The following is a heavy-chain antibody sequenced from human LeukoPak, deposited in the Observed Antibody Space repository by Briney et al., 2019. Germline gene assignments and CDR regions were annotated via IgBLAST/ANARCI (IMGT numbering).Heavy chain of an antibody. V-gene: IGHV4-39*01. J-gene: IGHJ4*02. Sequence: SETLSLTCTVSGGSISSSSYYWGWIRQPPGKGLEWIGNIYYSGSTYYNPSLKSRVTMSVDTSKNQFSLKLSSVAAADTAVYYCARYYYGSGSYYYFDSWGQGTLVTVSS. CDR2: IYYSGST. CDR1: GGSISSSSYY. CDR3: ARYYYGSGSYYYFDS. D-gene: IGHD3-10*01.